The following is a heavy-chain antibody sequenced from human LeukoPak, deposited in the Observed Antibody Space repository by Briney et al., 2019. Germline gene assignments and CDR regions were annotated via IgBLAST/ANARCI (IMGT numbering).Heavy chain of an antibody. CDR1: GFTFSSYA. D-gene: IGHD3-22*01. Sequence: GGSLRFSCAASGFTFSSYAMHWVRQAPGKGLEWVAVISYDGSNKYYADSVKGRFTISRDNSKNTLYLQMNSLRAEDTAVYYCARDPEDSSGYYLGGFDYWGQGTLVTVSS. CDR2: ISYDGSNK. CDR3: ARDPEDSSGYYLGGFDY. V-gene: IGHV3-30-3*01. J-gene: IGHJ4*02.